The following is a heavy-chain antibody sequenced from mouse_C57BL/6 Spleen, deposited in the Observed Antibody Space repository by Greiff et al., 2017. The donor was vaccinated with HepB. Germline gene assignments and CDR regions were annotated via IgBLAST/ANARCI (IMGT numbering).Heavy chain of an antibody. CDR1: GYSITSGYY. CDR3: ARAYSNFYYAMDY. Sequence: EVQLQESGPGLVKPSQSLSLTCSVTGYSITSGYYWNWIRQFPGNKLEWMGYISYDGSNNYNPSLKNRISITRDTSKNQFFLKLNSVTTEDTATYYCARAYSNFYYAMDYWGQGTSVTVSS. CDR2: ISYDGSN. V-gene: IGHV3-6*01. J-gene: IGHJ4*01. D-gene: IGHD2-5*01.